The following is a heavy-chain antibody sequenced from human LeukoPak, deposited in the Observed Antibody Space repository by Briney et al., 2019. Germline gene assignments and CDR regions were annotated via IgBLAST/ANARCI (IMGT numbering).Heavy chain of an antibody. V-gene: IGHV3-7*04. CDR1: GFTFSRFW. J-gene: IGHJ4*02. Sequence: GGSLRLSCAASGFTFSRFWMSWVRQAPGKGLEWVANIKQDGSEKYYVVSVKGRFTISRDNAKNSLYLQMNSLRAEDTAVFYCARDGTYTDYDPDFDIWGQGTLVTVSS. CDR2: IKQDGSEK. D-gene: IGHD5-12*01. CDR3: ARDGTYTDYDPDFDI.